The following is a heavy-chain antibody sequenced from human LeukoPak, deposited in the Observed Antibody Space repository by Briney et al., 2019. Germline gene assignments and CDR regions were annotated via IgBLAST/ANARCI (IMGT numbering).Heavy chain of an antibody. CDR1: GFTFSSYG. Sequence: GGTLRLSCAASGFTFSSYGMSWVRQAPGKGLEWVSAISGSGGSTYYADSVKGRFTISRDNAKNSLFLQMNSLRAEDTAVYYCARDSFDYYDSSGYYYDRRVFDYWGQGTLVTVSS. J-gene: IGHJ4*02. V-gene: IGHV3-23*01. CDR2: ISGSGGST. D-gene: IGHD3-22*01. CDR3: ARDSFDYYDSSGYYYDRRVFDY.